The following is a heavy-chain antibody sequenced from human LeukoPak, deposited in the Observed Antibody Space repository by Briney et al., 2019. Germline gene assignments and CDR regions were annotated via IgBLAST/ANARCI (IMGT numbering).Heavy chain of an antibody. CDR1: SISISNNY. CDR2: IYYSGDT. J-gene: IGHJ4*02. CDR3: ARGRLEGGNFFDY. V-gene: IGHV4-59*07. Sequence: SDTLSLTCTVSSISISNNYWTWIRQSPGKGLEWIVYIYYSGDTFYNPSLESRVTILADTSKTQFSLNLSSVTAADTAVYYCARGRLEGGNFFDYWGQGTLVTVSS. D-gene: IGHD3-16*01.